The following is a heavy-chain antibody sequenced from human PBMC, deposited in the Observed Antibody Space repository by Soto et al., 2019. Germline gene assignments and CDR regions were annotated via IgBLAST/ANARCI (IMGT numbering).Heavy chain of an antibody. J-gene: IGHJ4*02. CDR2: SSAYNGNR. Sequence: QVQLVQSGAEVRKPGASVKVSCKASGYIFTTFGIGWVRQAPGQGLEWMGWSSAYNGNRNFAQNVRDRVTMTTDTSTNTAHMELRSLRSDDTAVYYCARDGGTGLDYWGQGTLVTVSS. CDR1: GYIFTTFG. D-gene: IGHD1-1*01. CDR3: ARDGGTGLDY. V-gene: IGHV1-18*01.